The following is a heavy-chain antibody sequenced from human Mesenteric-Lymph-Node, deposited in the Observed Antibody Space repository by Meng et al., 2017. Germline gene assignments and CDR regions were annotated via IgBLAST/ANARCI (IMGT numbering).Heavy chain of an antibody. Sequence: QVQRQESGPGLVRPSETLSLTCTVSGGSVSSGSYYWSWIRQPPGKGLEWIGYIYYTGSTFYNPSLKSRVTISVDTSKNQFSLKLISATAADTAVYYCAREAGRDGYAAPKFDYWGQGTLVTVSS. J-gene: IGHJ4*02. V-gene: IGHV4-61*01. D-gene: IGHD5-24*01. CDR2: IYYTGST. CDR3: AREAGRDGYAAPKFDY. CDR1: GGSVSSGSYY.